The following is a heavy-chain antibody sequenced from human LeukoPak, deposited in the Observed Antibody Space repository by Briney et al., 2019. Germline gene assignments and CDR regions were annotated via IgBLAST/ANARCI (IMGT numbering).Heavy chain of an antibody. CDR3: ARDRGPGWFDP. CDR1: GFTFSSYE. CDR2: ISSSGSTI. D-gene: IGHD3-10*01. Sequence: GGSLRLSCAASGFTFSSYEMNWVRQAPGKGLEWVSYISSSGSTIYYADSVKGRFTISRDNAKNSLYLQMNSLRAEDTAVYYCARDRGPGWFDPWGQGTLVTVSS. V-gene: IGHV3-48*03. J-gene: IGHJ5*02.